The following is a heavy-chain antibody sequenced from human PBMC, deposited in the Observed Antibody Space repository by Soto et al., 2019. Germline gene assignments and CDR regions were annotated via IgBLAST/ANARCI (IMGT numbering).Heavy chain of an antibody. CDR1: GYTFSSID. V-gene: IGHV1-8*01. CDR3: VRVGQQLVFRTFAWFDT. J-gene: IGHJ5*02. Sequence: GASVKLSCKASGYTFSSIDINWVRQATGQGLEWMGWMNPNSGSTGYAENFEGRVIMTRNTSTSTAYMELRSLRSEDTAVYYCVRVGQQLVFRTFAWFDTWGQGTLVTVSS. CDR2: MNPNSGST. D-gene: IGHD6-13*01.